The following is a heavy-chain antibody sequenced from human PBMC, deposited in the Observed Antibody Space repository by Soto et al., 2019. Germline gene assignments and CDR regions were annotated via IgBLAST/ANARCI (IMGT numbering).Heavy chain of an antibody. CDR3: ARGAMANFDY. Sequence: ASVKVSCKASGGTFGSQGIAWVRQAPGQGLEWMGGFIAMLGTPTYAKKVQGRATISADESLTSSYLELRSLRSEDTGVYFCARGAMANFDYWGQGTVITVSS. CDR1: GGTFGSQG. V-gene: IGHV1-69*13. D-gene: IGHD5-18*01. CDR2: FIAMLGTP. J-gene: IGHJ4*02.